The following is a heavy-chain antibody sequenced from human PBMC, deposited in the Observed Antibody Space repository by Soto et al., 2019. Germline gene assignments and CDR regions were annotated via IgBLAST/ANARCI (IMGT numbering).Heavy chain of an antibody. CDR2: ISAYNGNT. J-gene: IGHJ6*02. V-gene: IGHV1-18*04. D-gene: IGHD3-10*01. CDR1: GYTFTSYG. CDR3: AKTITMVRGVIIPYYYYGMDV. Sequence: ASVKVSCKASGYTFTSYGISWVRQAPGQGLEWMGWISAYNGNTNYAQKLQGRVTMTTDTSTSTAYMELRSLRSDDTDVYYCAKTITMVRGVIIPYYYYGMDVWGQGTTVTVSS.